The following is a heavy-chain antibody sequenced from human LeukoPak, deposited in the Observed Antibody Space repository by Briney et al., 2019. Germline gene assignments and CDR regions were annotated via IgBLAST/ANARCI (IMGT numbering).Heavy chain of an antibody. Sequence: PGGSLRLSCAASGFTFSSYGMHWVRQAPGKGLEWVAAIWYDGSIQYYADSVKGRFTISRDNSKSTLYLQMDSLRAEDTAVYYCARAGYCGGGSCYGSDYWGQGTLVSVSS. CDR3: ARAGYCGGGSCYGSDY. CDR1: GFTFSSYG. CDR2: IWYDGSIQ. V-gene: IGHV3-33*01. D-gene: IGHD2-15*01. J-gene: IGHJ4*02.